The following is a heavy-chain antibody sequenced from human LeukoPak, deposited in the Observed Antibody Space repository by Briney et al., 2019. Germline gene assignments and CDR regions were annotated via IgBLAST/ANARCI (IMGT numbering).Heavy chain of an antibody. CDR1: GGSISSSSYY. Sequence: SETLSLTCTVSGGSISSSSYYWGWIRQPPGKGLEWIGSIYYSGSTYYNPSLKSRVTISVDTSKNQFSLKLSSVTAADTAVYYCARDQSWAGTNFEPKFDYWGQGTLVTVSS. CDR2: IYYSGST. CDR3: ARDQSWAGTNFEPKFDY. J-gene: IGHJ4*02. V-gene: IGHV4-39*07. D-gene: IGHD6-19*01.